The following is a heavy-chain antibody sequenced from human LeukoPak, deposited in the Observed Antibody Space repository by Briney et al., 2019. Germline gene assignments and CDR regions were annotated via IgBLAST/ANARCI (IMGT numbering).Heavy chain of an antibody. D-gene: IGHD3-22*01. J-gene: IGHJ4*02. Sequence: SETLSLTCTVSGGSISSYYWSWIRQPPGKGLEWIGYIYYSGSTNYNPSLKSRVTISVDTSKNQFSLKLSSVTAADTAVYYCARASYYYDSSGYWKFDYWGQGTLVTVSS. CDR3: ARASYYYDSSGYWKFDY. CDR2: IYYSGST. V-gene: IGHV4-59*01. CDR1: GGSISSYY.